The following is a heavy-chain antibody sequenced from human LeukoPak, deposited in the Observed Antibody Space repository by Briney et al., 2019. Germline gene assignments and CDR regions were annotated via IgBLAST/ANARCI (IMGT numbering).Heavy chain of an antibody. CDR1: GFTFGSYG. CDR2: ITPNADRA. CDR3: ARDGSRDGYNATDY. Sequence: GGSLRLSCAASGFTFGSYGMSWVRQAPGKGLEWVSFITPNADRAAYADSVEGRFTISRDNPRNTLYMQMNSLRAEDTAVYYCARDGSRDGYNATDYWGQGTLVTVSS. D-gene: IGHD5-24*01. J-gene: IGHJ4*02. V-gene: IGHV3-23*01.